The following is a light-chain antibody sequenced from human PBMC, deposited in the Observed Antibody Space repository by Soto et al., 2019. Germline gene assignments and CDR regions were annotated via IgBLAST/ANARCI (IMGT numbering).Light chain of an antibody. CDR3: QQYNSYS. J-gene: IGKJ1*01. Sequence: DIQMTQSPSSLSASVGDRVTITCRASQTITYYVNWYQQKPGTAPKLLIYHASTLESGVPSRFSGSGSGTEFTLTISSLQPDDFATYYCQQYNSYSFGQGTKVDIK. V-gene: IGKV1-5*01. CDR2: HAS. CDR1: QTITYY.